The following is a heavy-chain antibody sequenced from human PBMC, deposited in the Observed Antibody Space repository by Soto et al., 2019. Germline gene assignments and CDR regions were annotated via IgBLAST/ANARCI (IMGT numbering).Heavy chain of an antibody. V-gene: IGHV4-4*02. CDR2: MYHSGSA. CDR3: ARKRAAPFGYYYYGMDV. CDR1: GGSLSSSNW. Sequence: TETLFLSCAVSGGSLSSSNWCIWVRQPPGKGLEWIGEMYHSGSANYNPYIKSRVTISVDKSKNQFSLKLSSVTAADTAVYYCARKRAAPFGYYYYGMDVWGQGNTVS. J-gene: IGHJ6*02. D-gene: IGHD6-6*01.